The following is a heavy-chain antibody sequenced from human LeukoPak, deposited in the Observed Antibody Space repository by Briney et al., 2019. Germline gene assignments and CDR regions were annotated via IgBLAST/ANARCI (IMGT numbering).Heavy chain of an antibody. CDR2: INPNSGGT. D-gene: IGHD3-10*01. CDR1: GYTFTGYY. J-gene: IGHJ3*02. V-gene: IGHV1-2*02. CDR3: ALRGYYYGSGTQGAFDI. Sequence: GASVKVSCKASGYTFTGYYMHWVRQAPGQGLEWMGWINPNSGGTNYAQKFQGRVTMTRGTSISTAYMELSRLRSDDTAVYYCALRGYYYGSGTQGAFDIWGQGTMVTVSS.